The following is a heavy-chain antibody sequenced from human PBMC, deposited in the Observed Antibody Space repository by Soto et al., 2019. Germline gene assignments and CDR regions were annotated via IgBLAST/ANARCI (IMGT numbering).Heavy chain of an antibody. V-gene: IGHV1-2*04. J-gene: IGHJ6*02. Sequence: ASVKVSCKASGYTFTGYYMHWVRQAPGQGLEWMGWINPNSGGTNYAQKFQGWVTMTRDTSISTAYMELSRLRSDDTAVYYCARSNSHYEAVYAIGGYGMDVWGQGTTVTVSS. CDR3: ARSNSHYEAVYAIGGYGMDV. CDR2: INPNSGGT. D-gene: IGHD2-8*01. CDR1: GYTFTGYY.